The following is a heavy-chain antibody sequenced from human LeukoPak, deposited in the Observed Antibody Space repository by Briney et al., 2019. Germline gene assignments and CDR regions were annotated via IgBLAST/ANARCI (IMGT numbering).Heavy chain of an antibody. V-gene: IGHV3-74*01. D-gene: IGHD5-24*01. J-gene: IGHJ4*02. CDR3: VRDVWGDRDGFFDR. CDR2: INRDESRA. CDR1: GYTFSSYW. Sequence: GESLTLSCAASGYTFSSYWMHWVRQVPGKGLLWVARINRDESRARYADSVMGRFIISRDNARKTLYLQMNSLRAEDTAVYFCVRDVWGDRDGFFDRWGQGTLATVSS.